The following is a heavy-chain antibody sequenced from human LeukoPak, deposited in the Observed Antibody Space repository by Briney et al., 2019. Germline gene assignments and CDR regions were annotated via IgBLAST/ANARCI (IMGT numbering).Heavy chain of an antibody. CDR3: GRYGQVPID. J-gene: IGHJ4*02. V-gene: IGHV3-7*03. D-gene: IGHD3-10*01. CDR1: GFTFSNVW. CDR2: IKQDGSEK. Sequence: PGGSLRLSCAASGFTFSNVWMSWVRQAPGKGLEWVANIKQDGSEKNCVDSVKGRFTISRDNAKNSLYLQMNSLRVEDTAVYYCGRYGQVPIDWGQGTLVTVSS.